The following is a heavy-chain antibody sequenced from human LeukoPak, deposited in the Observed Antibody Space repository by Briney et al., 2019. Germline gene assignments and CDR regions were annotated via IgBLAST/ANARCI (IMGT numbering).Heavy chain of an antibody. CDR1: GFTFSSYW. Sequence: GGSLRLSCAASGFTFSSYWMSWVRQAPGKGLEWVANIKQDGSEKYYVHSVKGRFTISRDNAKNSLYLQMNSLRAEDTAVYYCARGVDYYDSSGYSPDAFDIWGQGTMVTVSS. CDR2: IKQDGSEK. V-gene: IGHV3-7*01. J-gene: IGHJ3*02. CDR3: ARGVDYYDSSGYSPDAFDI. D-gene: IGHD3-22*01.